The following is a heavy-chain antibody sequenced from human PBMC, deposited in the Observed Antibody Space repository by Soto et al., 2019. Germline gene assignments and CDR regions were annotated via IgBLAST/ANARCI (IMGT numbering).Heavy chain of an antibody. D-gene: IGHD6-19*01. V-gene: IGHV3-9*01. Sequence: EVQLVESGGGLVQPGRSLRLSCAASGFAFDDYAMHWVRQTPGKGLEWVSGMSWNPVSIGYGGSVKGRFTISRDNAKKSLYLQMGSLRIEDTALYYCVKGQIRGSSGWGREFDYWGQGVLVTVSS. CDR1: GFAFDDYA. CDR2: MSWNPVSI. CDR3: VKGQIRGSSGWGREFDY. J-gene: IGHJ4*02.